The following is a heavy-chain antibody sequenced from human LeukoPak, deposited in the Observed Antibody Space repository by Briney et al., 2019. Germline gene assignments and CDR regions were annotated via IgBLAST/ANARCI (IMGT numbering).Heavy chain of an antibody. CDR2: ISGSGGST. CDR3: AKGFRSGWYLDYFDY. J-gene: IGHJ4*02. Sequence: GGSLRLSCAASGFTFSRYAMSWVRQAPGKGLEWVSAISGSGGSTYYADSVKGRFTISRDNSKNTLYLQMNSLRAEDTAVYYCAKGFRSGWYLDYFDYWGQGTLVTVSS. V-gene: IGHV3-23*01. D-gene: IGHD6-19*01. CDR1: GFTFSRYA.